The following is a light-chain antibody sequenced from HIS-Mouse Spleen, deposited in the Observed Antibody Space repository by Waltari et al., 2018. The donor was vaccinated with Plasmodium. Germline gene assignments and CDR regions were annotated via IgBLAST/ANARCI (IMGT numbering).Light chain of an antibody. CDR3: CSYAGSSTLV. CDR2: EGS. J-gene: IGLJ3*02. Sequence: QSALTQPASVSGSPGQSITISCTGTSSDVGSYNLVSWYQQHPGKAPKLMIYEGSKRPSGVSHRISGSKSGNTASLTISGLQAEDEADYYCCSYAGSSTLVFGGGTKLTVL. V-gene: IGLV2-23*01. CDR1: SSDVGSYNL.